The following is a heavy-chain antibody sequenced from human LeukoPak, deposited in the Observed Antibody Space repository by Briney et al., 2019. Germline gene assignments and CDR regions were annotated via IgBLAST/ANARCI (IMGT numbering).Heavy chain of an antibody. CDR2: MFYSGST. CDR1: GGSVSSTNSY. D-gene: IGHD2-8*01. Sequence: KTSETLSLTCTVSGGSVSSTNSYWAWIRQSPGKGLEWIGSMFYSGSTFYNSSLKSRVTISVDTSRNQFSLKVTSLTAADTAVYYCARAQAKRCTNGVCFFWFDPWGQGTLVTVSS. V-gene: IGHV4-39*07. CDR3: ARAQAKRCTNGVCFFWFDP. J-gene: IGHJ5*02.